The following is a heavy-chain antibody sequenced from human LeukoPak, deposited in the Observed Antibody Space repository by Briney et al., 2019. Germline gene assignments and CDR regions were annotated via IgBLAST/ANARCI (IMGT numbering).Heavy chain of an antibody. CDR2: IKRDGSEK. V-gene: IGHV3-7*01. J-gene: IGHJ3*02. CDR3: ARLKGEVPAFDI. Sequence: GGPLRLSCAASGFTFTDYWMSWVRQAPGKGLEWVANIKRDGSEKYYVDSVKGRFTISRDNAKNSLYLQMNSLRTEDTAVYYCARLKGEVPAFDIWGQGTMVTVSS. D-gene: IGHD3-10*01. CDR1: GFTFTDYW.